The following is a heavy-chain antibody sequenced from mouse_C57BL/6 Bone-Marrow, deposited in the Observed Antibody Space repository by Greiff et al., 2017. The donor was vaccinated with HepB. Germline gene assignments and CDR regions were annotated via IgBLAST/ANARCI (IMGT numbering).Heavy chain of an antibody. Sequence: EVMLVESGGGLVKPGGSLKLSCAASGFTFSDYGMHWVRQAPEKGLEWVAYISSGSSTIYYADTVKGRFTIYRDNAKNTLFLQMTSLRSEDTAMYYCATNWRGYYAMDYWGQGTSVTVSS. CDR1: GFTFSDYG. J-gene: IGHJ4*01. D-gene: IGHD4-1*02. CDR2: ISSGSSTI. CDR3: ATNWRGYYAMDY. V-gene: IGHV5-17*01.